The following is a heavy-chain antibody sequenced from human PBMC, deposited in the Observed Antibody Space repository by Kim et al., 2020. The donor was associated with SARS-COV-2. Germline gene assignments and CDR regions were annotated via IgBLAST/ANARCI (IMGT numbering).Heavy chain of an antibody. J-gene: IGHJ6*02. Sequence: SETLSLTCAVSGGSFSGYYWSWIRQPPGKGLEWIGEINHSGSPTYNPSLKRRVTISVNTSKNQFSLKLTSVTAADTAVYYCACRSYRDNYFGLDVWGPGTTVTVSS. V-gene: IGHV4-34*01. CDR3: ACRSYRDNYFGLDV. CDR1: GGSFSGYY. D-gene: IGHD1-26*01. CDR2: INHSGSP.